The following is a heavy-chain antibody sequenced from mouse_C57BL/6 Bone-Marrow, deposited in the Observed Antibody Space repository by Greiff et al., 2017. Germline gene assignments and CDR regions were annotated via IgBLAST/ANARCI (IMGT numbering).Heavy chain of an antibody. CDR1: GFTFSDAW. CDR2: IRNKANNHAT. J-gene: IGHJ4*01. Sequence: EVKLQESGGGLVQPGGSMKLSCAASGFTFSDAWMDWVRQSPEKGLEWVDEIRNKANNHATYYAESVKGRFTISRDDSKRSVYRQMNSLRAEDTGIYYCTRGWAMDYWGQGTSVTVSS. CDR3: TRGWAMDY. V-gene: IGHV6-6*01.